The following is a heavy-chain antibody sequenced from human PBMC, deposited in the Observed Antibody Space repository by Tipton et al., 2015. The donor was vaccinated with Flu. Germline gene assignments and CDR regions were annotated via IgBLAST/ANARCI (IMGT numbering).Heavy chain of an antibody. Sequence: SLRLSCAASGFTFSSYSMNWIRQAPGKGLEWVSSISSSSSYIYYADSVKGRFTISRDNAKNSLYLQMNSLRAEDTAVYYCARDCIPSGSYHSRPYYYYYGMDVWGQGPTVTVSS. CDR1: GFTFSSYS. CDR3: ARDCIPSGSYHSRPYYYYYGMDV. J-gene: IGHJ6*02. V-gene: IGHV3-21*01. CDR2: ISSSSSYI. D-gene: IGHD1-26*01.